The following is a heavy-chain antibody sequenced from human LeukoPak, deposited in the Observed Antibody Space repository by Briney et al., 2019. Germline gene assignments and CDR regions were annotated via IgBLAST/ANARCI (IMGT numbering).Heavy chain of an antibody. CDR2: IIPIFGTA. CDR3: ARVEAAGPFDAFDI. J-gene: IGHJ3*02. CDR1: GGTFTSYA. V-gene: IGHV1-69*13. D-gene: IGHD6-13*01. Sequence: SVKVSCKASGGTFTSYAISWVRQAPGQGLEWMGGIIPIFGTANYAQKFQGRVTITADESTSTAYMELSSLRSEDTAVYYCARVEAAGPFDAFDIWGQGTMVTVSS.